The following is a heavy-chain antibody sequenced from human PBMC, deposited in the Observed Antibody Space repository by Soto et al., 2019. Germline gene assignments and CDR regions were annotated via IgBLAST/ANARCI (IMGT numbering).Heavy chain of an antibody. Sequence: PGGSLRLSCAASGFTFTSYSMNWVRQAPGQGLEWVSYITSKSTTIKYADSVKGRFTVSRDNAKNSLYLQLNSLRDEDTAVYYCAREMGACSDSSCYPGRYDSCGRGTLVTVSS. CDR3: AREMGACSDSSCYPGRYDS. D-gene: IGHD3-16*01. J-gene: IGHJ5*02. CDR1: GFTFTSYS. V-gene: IGHV3-48*02. CDR2: ITSKSTTI.